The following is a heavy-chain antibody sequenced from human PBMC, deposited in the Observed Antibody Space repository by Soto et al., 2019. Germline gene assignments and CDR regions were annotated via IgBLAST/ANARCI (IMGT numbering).Heavy chain of an antibody. CDR2: LSWNSGSI. V-gene: IGHV3-9*01. CDR3: AKVDGCNCFDC. J-gene: IGHJ4*02. D-gene: IGHD1-1*01. Sequence: EVQLVESGGGLVQPGRSLRLSCAASGFTFDDYAMHWVRHAPGKGLEWVSGLSWNSGSIGYADSVKGRFTISRDNAQNPLYLQMNSLRAEDTALYYCAKVDGCNCFDCWGQGTLVTVSS. CDR1: GFTFDDYA.